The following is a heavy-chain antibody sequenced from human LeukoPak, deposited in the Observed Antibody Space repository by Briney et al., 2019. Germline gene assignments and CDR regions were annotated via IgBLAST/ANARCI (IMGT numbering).Heavy chain of an antibody. J-gene: IGHJ3*02. CDR2: IHDSGST. Sequence: SETLSLTCTVSGGSISSSSHYWGWIRQPPGQGLEWIASIHDSGSTPYNPSLRSRVTMSVDTSKNQFSLRLRSVTASDTAVYYCPRLRPLDIWGQGTMPTVSS. V-gene: IGHV4-39*01. CDR1: GGSISSSSHY. CDR3: PRLRPLDI.